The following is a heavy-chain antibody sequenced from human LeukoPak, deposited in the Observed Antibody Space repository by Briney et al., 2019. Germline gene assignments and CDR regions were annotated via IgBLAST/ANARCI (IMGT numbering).Heavy chain of an antibody. V-gene: IGHV3-23*01. CDR3: AKYYYDSSGYSGVFDY. CDR2: TSGSGGST. CDR1: GFTFSSFA. J-gene: IGHJ4*02. D-gene: IGHD3-22*01. Sequence: SGGSLRLSCAASGFTFSSFAMSWVRQAPGKGLEWVSATSGSGGSTYYTDSVKGRFTISRDNSKNTLYLQMNSLRAEDTAVYYCAKYYYDSSGYSGVFDYWGQGALVTVSS.